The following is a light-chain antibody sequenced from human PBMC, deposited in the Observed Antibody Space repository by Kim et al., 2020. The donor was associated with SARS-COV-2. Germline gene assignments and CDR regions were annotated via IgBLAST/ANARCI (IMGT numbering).Light chain of an antibody. Sequence: PGAPAPLSCRPSQSVSSKVAWYQQNPGQAPRLLIYDASTRATGIPARFTGSGSGTDFTLTISSLQSEDLAVYHCQQYDDWPPWTFGQGTKVDIK. CDR2: DAS. CDR1: QSVSSK. CDR3: QQYDDWPPWT. J-gene: IGKJ1*01. V-gene: IGKV3-15*01.